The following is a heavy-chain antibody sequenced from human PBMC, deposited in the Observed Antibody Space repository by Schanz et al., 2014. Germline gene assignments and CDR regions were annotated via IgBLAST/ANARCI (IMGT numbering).Heavy chain of an antibody. D-gene: IGHD1-26*01. Sequence: EVQLVESGGGLIQPGGSLRLSCAASGFGFSSYSMNWVRQAPGKGLEWVSYISGSSRTIYYADTMKGRFTVSRDNAENALYLQRNGLRAEDTGLYFCARGGSGSHYRLDFWGQGTLVTGSA. CDR3: ARGGSGSHYRLDF. CDR1: GFGFSSYS. V-gene: IGHV3-48*01. J-gene: IGHJ4*02. CDR2: ISGSSRTI.